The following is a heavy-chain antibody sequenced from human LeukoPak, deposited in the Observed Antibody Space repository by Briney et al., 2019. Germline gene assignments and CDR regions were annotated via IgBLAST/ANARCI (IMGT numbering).Heavy chain of an antibody. CDR2: ISAYNANT. Sequence: ASVKVSCKASGYTFTNYGISWVRQAPGQGLEWMGWISAYNANTNYAQKLQGRVTMTTDTSTSTAYMELRSLRSDDTAVYYCARARYTSSWTLSGYWGQGTLVTVSS. V-gene: IGHV1-18*01. J-gene: IGHJ4*02. D-gene: IGHD6-13*01. CDR1: GYTFTNYG. CDR3: ARARYTSSWTLSGY.